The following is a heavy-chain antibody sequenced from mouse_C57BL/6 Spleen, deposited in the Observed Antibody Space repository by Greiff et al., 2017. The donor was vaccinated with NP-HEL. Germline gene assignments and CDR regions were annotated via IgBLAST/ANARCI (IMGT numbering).Heavy chain of an antibody. CDR3: ARAGSSPYWYFDV. V-gene: IGHV1-63*01. D-gene: IGHD1-1*01. J-gene: IGHJ1*03. CDR1: GYTFTNYW. Sequence: QVQLKESGAELVRPGTSVKMSCKASGYTFTNYWIGWAKQRPGHGLEWIGDIYPGGGYTNYNEKFKGKATLTADKSSSTAYMQFSSLTSEDSAIYYCARAGSSPYWYFDVWGTGTTVTVSS. CDR2: IYPGGGYT.